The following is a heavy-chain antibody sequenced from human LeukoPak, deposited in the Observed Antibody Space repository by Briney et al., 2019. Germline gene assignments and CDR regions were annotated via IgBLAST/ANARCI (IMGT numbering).Heavy chain of an antibody. CDR3: ARDADTSSHYSNFDY. V-gene: IGHV3-9*01. CDR1: GFTFDDYA. Sequence: GGSLRLSCAASGFTFDDYAMHWVRQAPGKGLEWVSGISWNSGSIGYADSVKGRFTISRDNAKNSLYLQMNSLRGEDTAVYFCARDADTSSHYSNFDYWGQGTLVTVSS. CDR2: ISWNSGSI. D-gene: IGHD3-22*01. J-gene: IGHJ4*02.